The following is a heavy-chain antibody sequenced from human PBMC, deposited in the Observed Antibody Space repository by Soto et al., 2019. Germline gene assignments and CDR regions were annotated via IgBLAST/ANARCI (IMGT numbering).Heavy chain of an antibody. CDR3: ARERSSGWYVDY. D-gene: IGHD6-19*01. CDR1: GYTFTSYD. Sequence: QVQLVQSGAEVKKPGASVKVSCKASGYTFTSYDINWVRQATGQGLEWMGWMNPNSGNTGYAQKFQGRVTMTTNTSINTAYIELSSLRSEDTAVYYCARERSSGWYVDYWGQGTLVTVSS. V-gene: IGHV1-8*01. J-gene: IGHJ4*02. CDR2: MNPNSGNT.